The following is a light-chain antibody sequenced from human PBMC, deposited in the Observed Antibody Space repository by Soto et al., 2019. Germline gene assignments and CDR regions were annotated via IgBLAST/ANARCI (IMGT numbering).Light chain of an antibody. CDR1: QTIGRN. J-gene: IGKJ5*01. Sequence: EIVMTQSPDTLSLSPGETATLSCRASQTIGRNYLAWYQQKPGQVPRLLIYGISTRATDIPARFSGSGSETEFTLTISSLQSEDFAVYYCQQYTQWPITFGQGTRLEIK. CDR3: QQYTQWPIT. V-gene: IGKV3-15*01. CDR2: GIS.